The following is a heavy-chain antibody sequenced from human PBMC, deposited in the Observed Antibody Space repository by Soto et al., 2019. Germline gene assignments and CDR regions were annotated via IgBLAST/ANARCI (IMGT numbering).Heavy chain of an antibody. J-gene: IGHJ4*02. Sequence: GGSLRLSCAASGFTFSSYAMSWVRQAPGKGLEWVSAISSSGSSTYYADSGKGRFTISRDKSQNTRYLQMNSLGAEDTAVYYCAKDPGKWIQLYNFDYWGQGTLVTVSS. CDR2: ISSSGSST. V-gene: IGHV3-23*01. CDR1: GFTFSSYA. D-gene: IGHD5-18*01. CDR3: AKDPGKWIQLYNFDY.